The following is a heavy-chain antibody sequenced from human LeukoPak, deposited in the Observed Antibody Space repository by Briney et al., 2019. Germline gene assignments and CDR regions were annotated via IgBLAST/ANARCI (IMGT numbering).Heavy chain of an antibody. CDR1: GYTFISYG. V-gene: IGHV1-18*01. Sequence: ASVKVSCKASGYTFISYGISWVRQAPGQGLEWMGWISAYNGNTNYAQKLQGRVTMTTDTSTSTAYMELRSLRSDDTAVYYCARESNIERAFDIWGQGTMVTVSS. CDR2: ISAYNGNT. CDR3: ARESNIERAFDI. J-gene: IGHJ3*02. D-gene: IGHD2/OR15-2a*01.